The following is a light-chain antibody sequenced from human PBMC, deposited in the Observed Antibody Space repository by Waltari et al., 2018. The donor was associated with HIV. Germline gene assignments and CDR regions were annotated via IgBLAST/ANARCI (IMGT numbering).Light chain of an antibody. J-gene: IGKJ3*01. CDR1: QAISTY. CDR3: QQSYGFPFN. Sequence: DIQMTQSPSSLSASLGDSVLITCRASQAISTYLNWYQQKPGKAPVLLVYSAYKLQPGAPSRFRGAGSGKDFSLSISGLQTEDFATYFCQQSYGFPFNFGPGT. V-gene: IGKV1-39*01. CDR2: SAY.